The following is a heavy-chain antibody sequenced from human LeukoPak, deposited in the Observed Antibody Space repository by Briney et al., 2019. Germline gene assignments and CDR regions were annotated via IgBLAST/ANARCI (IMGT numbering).Heavy chain of an antibody. CDR3: AKSLPGTHAFDI. Sequence: PGGSLRLSCAASGFTFSSYSMNWVRQAPGKGLEWVSSISSSSSYIYYADSVKGRFTISRDNSKNTLYLQMNSLRAEDTAVYYCAKSLPGTHAFDIWGQGTMVTVSS. V-gene: IGHV3-21*04. J-gene: IGHJ3*02. CDR2: ISSSSSYI. CDR1: GFTFSSYS.